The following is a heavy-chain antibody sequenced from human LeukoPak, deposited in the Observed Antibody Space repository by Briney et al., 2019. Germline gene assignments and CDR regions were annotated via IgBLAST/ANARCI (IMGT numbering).Heavy chain of an antibody. CDR2: IKSKTDGGTT. CDR1: GFTFSSYA. D-gene: IGHD6-19*01. J-gene: IGHJ4*02. CDR3: TTDPQWPPSG. Sequence: PGGSLRLSCAASGFTFSSYAMHWVRQAPGKGREWVGRIKSKTDGGTTDYAAPLKGRFTISRDDSKNTLYLQMNSLKTEDTAVYSCTTDPQWPPSGWGQGTLVTVSS. V-gene: IGHV3-15*01.